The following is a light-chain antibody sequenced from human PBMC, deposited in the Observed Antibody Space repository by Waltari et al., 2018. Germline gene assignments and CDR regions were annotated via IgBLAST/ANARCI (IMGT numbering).Light chain of an antibody. CDR3: SSYTTTSALV. CDR1: RTDVGGYNY. J-gene: IGLJ2*01. V-gene: IGLV2-14*01. Sequence: QSALTHPASVSGSPGQSITISCPGPRTDVGGYNYVYCYQQYSGKAPKLMIYDVSNRPSGVSNRFSGSKSGNTASLTISGLQAEDEADYYCSSYTTTSALVFGGGTKLTVL. CDR2: DVS.